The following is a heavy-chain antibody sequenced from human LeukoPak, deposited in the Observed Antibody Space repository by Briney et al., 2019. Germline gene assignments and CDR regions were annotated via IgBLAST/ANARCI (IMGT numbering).Heavy chain of an antibody. Sequence: SETLSLTCTVSGGSISNTLYYWAWIRQPPGKGLESIGSIYYSRSTYYSPSLKSRVTISVDTSKSQFSLKLTSVTAPDTAVYYCARRKGFGEGYFDSWGQGTLVTVSS. CDR1: GGSISNTLYY. J-gene: IGHJ4*02. D-gene: IGHD3-10*01. V-gene: IGHV4-39*01. CDR3: ARRKGFGEGYFDS. CDR2: IYYSRST.